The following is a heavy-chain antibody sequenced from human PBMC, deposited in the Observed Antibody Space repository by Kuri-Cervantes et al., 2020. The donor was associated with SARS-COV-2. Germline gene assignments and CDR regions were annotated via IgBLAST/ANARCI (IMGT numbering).Heavy chain of an antibody. J-gene: IGHJ5*02. D-gene: IGHD3-22*01. CDR2: INSDGSST. Sequence: GESLKISCAASGFTFSSYWMHWVRQAPGKGLVWVSRINSDGSSTSYADSVKGRFTISRDNAKNSLYLQMNSLRAEDTAVYYCARDGPRGFYYDSSGYSDWFDPWGQGTLVTVSS. CDR1: GFTFSSYW. CDR3: ARDGPRGFYYDSSGYSDWFDP. V-gene: IGHV3-74*01.